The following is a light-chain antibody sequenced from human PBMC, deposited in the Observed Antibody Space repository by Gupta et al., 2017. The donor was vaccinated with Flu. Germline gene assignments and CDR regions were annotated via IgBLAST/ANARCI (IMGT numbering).Light chain of an antibody. Sequence: GDRVTITCRASQSISSYLNWYQQKPGKAPKLLIYAASSLQSGVPSRFSGSGSGTDFTLTISSLQPEDFATYYCQQSYSTPRAFGQGTKVEIK. CDR2: AAS. CDR1: QSISSY. CDR3: QQSYSTPRA. J-gene: IGKJ1*01. V-gene: IGKV1-39*01.